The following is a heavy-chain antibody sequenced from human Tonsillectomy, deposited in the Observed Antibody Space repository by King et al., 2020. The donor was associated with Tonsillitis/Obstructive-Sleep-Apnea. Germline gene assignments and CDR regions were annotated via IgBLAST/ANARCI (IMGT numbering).Heavy chain of an antibody. J-gene: IGHJ1*01. D-gene: IGHD2-2*01. CDR1: GFTVSSNY. CDR2: IYSGGST. CDR3: ARGVTSSTSWQDFQH. Sequence: VQLVQSGGGLIQPGGSLRLSCAASGFTVSSNYVSWVRQAPGKGLEWGSVIYSGGSTSYADSVKGRFTTSRDNSKNTLYLQMNSLRAEDTAVYYCARGVTSSTSWQDFQHWGQGTLVTVSS. V-gene: IGHV3-53*01.